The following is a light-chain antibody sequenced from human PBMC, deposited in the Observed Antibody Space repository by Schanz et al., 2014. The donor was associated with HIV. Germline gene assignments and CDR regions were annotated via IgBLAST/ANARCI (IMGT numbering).Light chain of an antibody. Sequence: MVLPQSPGTLSLSPGERATLSCRASESVSSRYLAWYQQRPGQPPRVLLYGASSRATGVPDRFSGSGSGTDFTLTISRLEPEDSAVYFCQQYANSAFTFGPGTKVEIK. CDR1: ESVSSRY. CDR2: GAS. J-gene: IGKJ3*01. V-gene: IGKV3-20*01. CDR3: QQYANSAFT.